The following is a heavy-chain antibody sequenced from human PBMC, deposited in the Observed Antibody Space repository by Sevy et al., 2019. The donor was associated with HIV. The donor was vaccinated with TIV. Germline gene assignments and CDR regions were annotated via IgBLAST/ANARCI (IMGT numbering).Heavy chain of an antibody. J-gene: IGHJ4*02. Sequence: GGSLRLSCAASGFTFSANWMNWVRQAPGKGLEWVANIKGDGSDKHNVDPVEGRFTISRDNAKNLLYLQMNSLGAEDTAVYYCAHETFGRFESWGQGTLVTVSS. CDR2: IKGDGSDK. V-gene: IGHV3-7*01. D-gene: IGHD3-16*01. CDR1: GFTFSANW. CDR3: AHETFGRFES.